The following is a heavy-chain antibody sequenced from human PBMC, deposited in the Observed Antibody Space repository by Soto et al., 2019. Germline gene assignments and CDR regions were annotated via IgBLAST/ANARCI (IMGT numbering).Heavy chain of an antibody. V-gene: IGHV3-66*01. CDR2: IYSGVNT. J-gene: IGHJ4*02. CDR3: ARGRLLISD. CDR1: GFTVISDY. Sequence: QLVESGGGLVQPGGSLRLSCAASGFTVISDYMTWVRQAPGKGLEWVAVIYSGVNTSYADSVKGRFTISRDNAKNTLYLQMYSMRAEDTAVYYCARGRLLISDWGKGALV. D-gene: IGHD1-26*01.